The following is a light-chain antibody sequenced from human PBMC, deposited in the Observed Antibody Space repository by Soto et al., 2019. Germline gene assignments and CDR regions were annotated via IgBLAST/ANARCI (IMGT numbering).Light chain of an antibody. Sequence: DIQMTQSPSTLSGSVGDRVTITCRASQTIKLLIYKASTLKSGVPSRFSGSGSGTEFTLTISSLQPDDFGTYYCQHYNSDSEAFGQGTKVDI. CDR2: KAS. CDR3: QHYNSDSEA. V-gene: IGKV1-5*03. CDR1: QTI. J-gene: IGKJ1*01.